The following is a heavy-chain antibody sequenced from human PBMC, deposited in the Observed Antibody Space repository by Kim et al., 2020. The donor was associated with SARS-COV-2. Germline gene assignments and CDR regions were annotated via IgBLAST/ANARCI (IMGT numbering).Heavy chain of an antibody. J-gene: IGHJ2*01. D-gene: IGHD6-19*01. CDR2: IYPGDSDT. Sequence: GESLKISCKGSGYSFTSYWIGWVRQMPGKGLEWMGIIYPGDSDTRYSPSFQGQVTISADKSISTAYLQWSSLKASDTAMYYCARGWIAVAGTGYFDLWGRGTLVTVSS. V-gene: IGHV5-51*01. CDR3: ARGWIAVAGTGYFDL. CDR1: GYSFTSYW.